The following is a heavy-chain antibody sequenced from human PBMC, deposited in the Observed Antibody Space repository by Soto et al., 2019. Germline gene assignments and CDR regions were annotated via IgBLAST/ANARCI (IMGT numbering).Heavy chain of an antibody. V-gene: IGHV3-33*01. CDR1: GFTFSSYG. CDR2: IWYDGSNK. D-gene: IGHD7-27*01. J-gene: IGHJ3*01. Sequence: QVQLVESGGGVVQPGRSLRLSCAASGFTFSSYGMHWVRQAPGKGLEWVAVIWYDGSNKYYADSVKGRFTISRDNSKNTPYMQMNSMRAEDTAVYYCARDWGPNDAFALWGQGTMVTVSS. CDR3: ARDWGPNDAFAL.